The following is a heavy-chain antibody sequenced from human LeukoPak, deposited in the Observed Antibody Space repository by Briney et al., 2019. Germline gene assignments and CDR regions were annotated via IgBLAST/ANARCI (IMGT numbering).Heavy chain of an antibody. Sequence: SETLSLTCTVSGGSISSRSSYWGWIRQPPGKGLEWIGIIYNSGDTYYNPSLKRRVTMSVDTSKNQLSLKLISVTAADTAMYYCARGYTNGVNQEVWLDPWGQGTLVTVSS. J-gene: IGHJ5*02. V-gene: IGHV4-39*07. CDR3: ARGYTNGVNQEVWLDP. CDR1: GGSISSRSSY. CDR2: IYNSGDT. D-gene: IGHD2-8*01.